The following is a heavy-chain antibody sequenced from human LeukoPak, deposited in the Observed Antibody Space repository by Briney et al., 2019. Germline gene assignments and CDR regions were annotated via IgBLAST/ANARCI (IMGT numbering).Heavy chain of an antibody. CDR2: ISYDGSNK. Sequence: GGSLRLSCAASGFTFSSYAMHWVRQAPGKGLEWVAVISYDGSNKYYADSVKGRFTISRDNSKNTLYLQMNSLRAEDTAVYYCARPPPDQFLSSPSSPRGGFAYWGQEPLVPVSS. V-gene: IGHV3-30*04. D-gene: IGHD2-2*01. CDR3: ARPPPDQFLSSPSSPRGGFAY. J-gene: IGHJ4*02. CDR1: GFTFSSYA.